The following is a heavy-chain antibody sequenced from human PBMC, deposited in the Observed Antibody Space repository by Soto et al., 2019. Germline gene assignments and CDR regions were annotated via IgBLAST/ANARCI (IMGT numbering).Heavy chain of an antibody. V-gene: IGHV3-23*01. CDR2: ITPSGATT. CDR3: AREGQLVSDYYYYGMDV. J-gene: IGHJ6*02. CDR1: GLTLSSYA. D-gene: IGHD6-6*01. Sequence: EVQVLESGGGFVQPGGSLRLSCSGSGLTLSSYAMSWVRQAPGKGLEWVSAITPSGATTFYTDSVKGRFTISRDNSKNTLYLQMNSLRAEDTAVYYCAREGQLVSDYYYYGMDVWGQGTTVTVSS.